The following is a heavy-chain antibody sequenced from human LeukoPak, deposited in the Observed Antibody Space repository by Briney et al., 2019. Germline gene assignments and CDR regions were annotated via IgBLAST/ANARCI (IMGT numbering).Heavy chain of an antibody. CDR3: AYAITKDY. CDR2: IYSGGST. V-gene: IGHV3-53*01. CDR1: GFTFSSYA. D-gene: IGHD3-10*01. Sequence: GGSLRLSCAAPGFTFSSYAMSWVRQAPGKGLEWVSVIYSGGSTYYAGSVRGRFTISRDNSKNTLYLQMNSLRAEDTAVYYCAYAITKDYWGQGTLVTVSS. J-gene: IGHJ4*02.